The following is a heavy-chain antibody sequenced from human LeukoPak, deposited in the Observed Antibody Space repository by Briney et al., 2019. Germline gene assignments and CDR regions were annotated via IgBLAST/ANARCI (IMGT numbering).Heavy chain of an antibody. CDR2: TYCRSKWSN. CDR3: ARLVGDQVVY. Sequence: SQTLSLTCAISGDTVSINRAAWNWIRQSPSRGLEWLGRTYCRSKWSNDYALSVKSRITINPDTSKNQFSLQLKFVTPEDTAVYYCARLVGDQVVYWGQGTLVTVSS. V-gene: IGHV6-1*01. CDR1: GDTVSINRAA. J-gene: IGHJ4*02. D-gene: IGHD2-2*01.